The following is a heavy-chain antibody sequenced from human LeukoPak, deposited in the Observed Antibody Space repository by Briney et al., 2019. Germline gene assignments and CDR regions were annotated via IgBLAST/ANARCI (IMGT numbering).Heavy chain of an antibody. J-gene: IGHJ4*02. D-gene: IGHD6-13*01. Sequence: GGSLRLSCAASGFTFDDYGMSWVRQAPGKGLEWVSGINWNGGSAGYADSVKGRFTISRDNAKNSLYLQMNSLRAEDTALYHCARGGPSSSWYFDYWGQGTLVTVSS. V-gene: IGHV3-20*01. CDR3: ARGGPSSSWYFDY. CDR1: GFTFDDYG. CDR2: INWNGGSA.